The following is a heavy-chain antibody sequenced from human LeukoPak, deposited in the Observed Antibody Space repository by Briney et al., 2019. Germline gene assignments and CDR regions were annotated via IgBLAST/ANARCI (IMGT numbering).Heavy chain of an antibody. CDR2: TYYRSKWDN. CDR3: ARGGIGYCTSSSCYFDY. D-gene: IGHD2-2*01. Sequence: SQTLSLTCAISGDSVSSNSATWNWIRQSPSRGLEWLGRTYYRSKWDNDYAVSVKSRITINPDTSKNQFSLQLNSVTPEDTAVYYCARGGIGYCTSSSCYFDYWGQGTLVTVSS. J-gene: IGHJ4*02. V-gene: IGHV6-1*01. CDR1: GDSVSSNSAT.